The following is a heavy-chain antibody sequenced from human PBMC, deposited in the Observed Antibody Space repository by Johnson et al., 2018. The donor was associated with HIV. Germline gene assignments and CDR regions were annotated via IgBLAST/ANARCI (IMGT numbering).Heavy chain of an antibody. V-gene: IGHV3-30-3*01. Sequence: QVQLVESGGGVVQPGRSLRLSCAASGFTFSSYAMHWVRQAPGKGLEWVAVISYDGSNKYYADSVKGRFTISRDNSKNTLYLQMNSLRAEDTAVYYCAGVLTTRGAFDIWCQGTMVTVSS. CDR1: GFTFSSYA. CDR3: AGVLTTRGAFDI. J-gene: IGHJ3*02. D-gene: IGHD3-9*01. CDR2: ISYDGSNK.